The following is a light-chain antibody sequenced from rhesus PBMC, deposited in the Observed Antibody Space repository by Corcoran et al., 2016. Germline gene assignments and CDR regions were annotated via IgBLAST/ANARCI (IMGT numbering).Light chain of an antibody. CDR3: QQGSSPPSS. J-gene: IGKJ2*01. CDR1: QGISSY. V-gene: IGKV1-32*03. CDR2: YAK. Sequence: DIQMSQSPSSLSASVGDRVTITCRASQGISSYLNWYQQKPGKAPKLLIYYAKSLASGVTSMGSGSGSGTDYTLPLTSLQPEYFAPYYCQQGSSPPSSFGQGTKVEIK.